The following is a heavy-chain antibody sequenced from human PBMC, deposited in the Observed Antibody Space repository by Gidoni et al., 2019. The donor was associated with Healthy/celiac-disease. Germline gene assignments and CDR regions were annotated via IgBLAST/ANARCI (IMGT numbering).Heavy chain of an antibody. V-gene: IGHV3-21*01. J-gene: IGHJ6*02. D-gene: IGHD3-22*01. Sequence: EVQLVESGGGLVKPGGSLRLSCAASGFTFSSYSMNWVRQAPGKGLEWVSSISSSSSYIYYADSVKGRFTISRDNAKNSLHLQMNSLRAEDTAVYYCARDPPYYYDSSGYYSPLYYYYYGMDVWGQGTTVTVSS. CDR1: GFTFSSYS. CDR3: ARDPPYYYDSSGYYSPLYYYYYGMDV. CDR2: ISSSSSYI.